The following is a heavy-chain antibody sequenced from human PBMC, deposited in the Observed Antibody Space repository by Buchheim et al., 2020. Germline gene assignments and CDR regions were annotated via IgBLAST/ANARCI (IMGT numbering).Heavy chain of an antibody. J-gene: IGHJ6*02. Sequence: EVQLVQSGAEVKKPGESLKISCKGSGYSFTSYWIGWVRQMPGKGLEWMGIIYPGDSDTRYSPSFQGQGTISADKSISTTHPQWSSLKASDTAMYYCARLVGYTPGNYYYYGMDVWGQGTT. CDR2: IYPGDSDT. V-gene: IGHV5-51*01. CDR1: GYSFTSYW. CDR3: ARLVGYTPGNYYYYGMDV. D-gene: IGHD2-2*02.